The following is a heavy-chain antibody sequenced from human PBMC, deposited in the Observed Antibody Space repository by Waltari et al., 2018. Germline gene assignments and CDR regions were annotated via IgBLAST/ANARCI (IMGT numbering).Heavy chain of an antibody. V-gene: IGHV4-4*02. Sequence: QLQLQQSGPGLVKPSESLSLTCAVSGDSMNRNNWWNWVRQPPGKGLEWIGQIHGSGRTNYNPSLESRVTLSIDTSNTQFSLKVSYATAADTAVYYCARDRGRGLYLDSWGQGTLVTVSP. J-gene: IGHJ4*02. D-gene: IGHD2-15*01. CDR2: IHGSGRT. CDR1: GDSMNRNNW. CDR3: ARDRGRGLYLDS.